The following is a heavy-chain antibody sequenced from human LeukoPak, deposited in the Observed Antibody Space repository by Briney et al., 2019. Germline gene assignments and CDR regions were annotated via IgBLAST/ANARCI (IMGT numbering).Heavy chain of an antibody. D-gene: IGHD6-13*01. Sequence: PSETLSLTCTVSGGSISSYYWSWIRQPPGKGLEWIGYIYYSGSTNYNPSLKSRVTISVDTSKNQFSLRLSSVTAADTAVYYCARDSLAATGTFDYWGQGTLVTVSS. CDR1: GGSISSYY. CDR3: ARDSLAATGTFDY. J-gene: IGHJ4*02. V-gene: IGHV4-59*01. CDR2: IYYSGST.